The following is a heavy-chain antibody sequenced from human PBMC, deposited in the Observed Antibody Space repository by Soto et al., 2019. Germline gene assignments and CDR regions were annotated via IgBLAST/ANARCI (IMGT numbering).Heavy chain of an antibody. CDR1: GYTFTSYY. CDR3: ARDPNVALTYDYYGMDV. Sequence: ASVKVSCKASGYTFTSYYIHWVRQAPGQGLEWMGIINSGGGSTSSAQKFRGRITVTRDTSTSTVYMELSSLRSEDTAVYYCARDPNVALTYDYYGMDVWGQGTTVTVS. V-gene: IGHV1-46*01. J-gene: IGHJ6*02. CDR2: INSGGGST.